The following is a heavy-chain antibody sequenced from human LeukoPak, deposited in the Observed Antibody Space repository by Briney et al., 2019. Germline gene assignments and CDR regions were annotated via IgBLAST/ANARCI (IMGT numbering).Heavy chain of an antibody. Sequence: SVKVSCKASGGTFSSYAISWVRQAPGQGLEWMGRIIPILGIANYAQKFQGRVTITADKSTSTAYMELSSLRSEDTAVYYCARLILVGATTDYWGQGTLVTVSS. CDR1: GGTFSSYA. J-gene: IGHJ4*02. CDR2: IIPILGIA. CDR3: ARLILVGATTDY. D-gene: IGHD1-26*01. V-gene: IGHV1-69*04.